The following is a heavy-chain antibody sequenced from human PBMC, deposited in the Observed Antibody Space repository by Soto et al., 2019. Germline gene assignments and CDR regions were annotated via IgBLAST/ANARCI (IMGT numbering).Heavy chain of an antibody. V-gene: IGHV5-51*01. D-gene: IGHD3-16*01. Sequence: GEALKISWKASGYSFTTYWIGWVRQMPRKGLYWMGIIYPGDSDSRYNPSFQGHVTISADKSISTASLPWGSLRAPDPAIYYCARHANPRGPKYEYYALDGWGLGTSVTVSS. CDR2: IYPGDSDS. J-gene: IGHJ6*02. CDR3: ARHANPRGPKYEYYALDG. CDR1: GYSFTTYW.